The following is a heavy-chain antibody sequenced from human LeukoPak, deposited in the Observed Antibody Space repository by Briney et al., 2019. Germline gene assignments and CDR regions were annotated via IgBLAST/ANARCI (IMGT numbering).Heavy chain of an antibody. V-gene: IGHV4-34*01. CDR3: ARVTHYGSGSYYYYYYMDV. CDR1: GGSFSGYY. D-gene: IGHD3-10*01. Sequence: SETLSLTCAVYGGSFSGYYWSWIRQPPGKGLEWIGEINHGGSTNYNPSLKSRVTISVDTSKNQFSLKLSSVTAADTAVYYCARVTHYGSGSYYYYYYMDVWGKGTTVTISS. J-gene: IGHJ6*03. CDR2: INHGGST.